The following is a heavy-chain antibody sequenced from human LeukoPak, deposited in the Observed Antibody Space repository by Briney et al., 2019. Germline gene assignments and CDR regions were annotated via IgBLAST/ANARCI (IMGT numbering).Heavy chain of an antibody. D-gene: IGHD3-10*02. J-gene: IGHJ4*02. CDR3: AKGNTMYTAYYFDY. Sequence: GGSLRLSCAASGFTFSSYGMHWVRQAPGKGLEWVSTISGSGGSTHFADSVKGRFTISRDNSKNTLYLQMNSLRAEDTAIYYCAKGNTMYTAYYFDYWGQGTLVTVSS. CDR2: ISGSGGST. V-gene: IGHV3-23*01. CDR1: GFTFSSYG.